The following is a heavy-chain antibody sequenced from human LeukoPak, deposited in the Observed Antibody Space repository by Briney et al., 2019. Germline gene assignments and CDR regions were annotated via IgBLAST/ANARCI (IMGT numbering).Heavy chain of an antibody. CDR1: GGSISSHY. Sequence: SETLSLTCIVSGGSISSHYWSWIRQPPGKGLEWIGYIYYSGSTDYNPSLKSRVTTSVGTSKNQFSLEVRSVTAADTAVYYCARDRYDILTGYYNPHYIYYYMDVWGKGTTVTVSS. D-gene: IGHD3-9*01. V-gene: IGHV4-59*11. J-gene: IGHJ6*03. CDR2: IYYSGST. CDR3: ARDRYDILTGYYNPHYIYYYMDV.